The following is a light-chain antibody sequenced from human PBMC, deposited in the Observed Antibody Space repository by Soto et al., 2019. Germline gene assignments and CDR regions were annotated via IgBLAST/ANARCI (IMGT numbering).Light chain of an antibody. CDR3: QQYNQWPLT. V-gene: IGKV3-15*01. CDR1: QSISST. J-gene: IGKJ4*01. Sequence: EIVMTQSPATLSVSPGERATLSCRASQSISSTLAWYQQKFGQAPRLLIYDTSTRATGIPARFSGSGSGTEFTLTISILQSEDFAVYYCQQYNQWPLTFGGGTKVEIK. CDR2: DTS.